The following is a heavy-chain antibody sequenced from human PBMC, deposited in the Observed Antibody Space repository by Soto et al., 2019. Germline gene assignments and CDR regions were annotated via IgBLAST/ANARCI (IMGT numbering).Heavy chain of an antibody. CDR3: ARPGRDWGALHY. CDR1: NDSISTYY. V-gene: IGHV4-59*08. Sequence: QVQLQESGPGLVKPSETLSLTCTVSNDSISTYYWTWIRQPPGKGLEWIGFIYYSGSTNYNPSLQSRVTISVDTSRNQFSLKINSVTAADTAVYYCARPGRDWGALHYCGQGTLVTVSS. CDR2: IYYSGST. D-gene: IGHD7-27*01. J-gene: IGHJ4*02.